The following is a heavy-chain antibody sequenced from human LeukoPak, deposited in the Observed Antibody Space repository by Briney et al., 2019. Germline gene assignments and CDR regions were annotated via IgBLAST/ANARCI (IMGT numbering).Heavy chain of an antibody. CDR1: GGIFSNYA. Sequence: ASVKVSCKASGGIFSNYAISWVRQAPGQGREWMGGIIPIFGTANYAQKFRGRVTITADKSTRTAYMELSSVRSEDTAVYYRARDNDSRDPPHFDYWGQGTLVTVSS. V-gene: IGHV1-69*06. CDR2: IIPIFGTA. CDR3: ARDNDSRDPPHFDY. D-gene: IGHD3-16*01. J-gene: IGHJ4*02.